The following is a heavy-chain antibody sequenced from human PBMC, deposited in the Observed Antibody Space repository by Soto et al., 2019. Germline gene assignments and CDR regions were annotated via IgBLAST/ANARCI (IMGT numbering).Heavy chain of an antibody. D-gene: IGHD3-3*01. CDR3: FRAEDGIRVVRSVSAFLLNRSSDL. V-gene: IGHV4-59*01. CDR2: IYSSGST. J-gene: IGHJ2*01. Sequence: KGLEWIGYIYSSGSTKYRPSLKSRLTISVDTSKNQFSLTLISVTAADTAVYFFFRAEDGIRVVRSVSAFLLNRSSDL.